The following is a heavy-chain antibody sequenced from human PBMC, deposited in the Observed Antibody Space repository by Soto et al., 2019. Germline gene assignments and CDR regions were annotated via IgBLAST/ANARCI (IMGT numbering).Heavy chain of an antibody. CDR3: ARGTIAAAGTDY. CDR1: GFTFSSYS. D-gene: IGHD6-13*01. CDR2: ISSSSTI. Sequence: GGSLRLSCAASGFTFSSYSMNWVRQAPGKGLEWVSYISSSSTIYYADSVKGRFTISRDNAKNSLYLQMNSLRDEDTAVYYCARGTIAAAGTDYWGQGTLVTVSS. J-gene: IGHJ4*02. V-gene: IGHV3-48*02.